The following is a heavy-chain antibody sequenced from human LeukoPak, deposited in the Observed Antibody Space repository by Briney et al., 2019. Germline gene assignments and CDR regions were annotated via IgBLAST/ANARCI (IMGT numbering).Heavy chain of an antibody. J-gene: IGHJ4*02. CDR2: ISSSSSTI. Sequence: GGSLRLSCAASGFTFSSYSMNWVRQAPGKGLEWVSYISSSSSTIYYADSVKGRFTISRDNSKNTLYLQMNSLRAEDTAVYYCARIPYDSSGEIDYWGQGTLVTVSS. CDR1: GFTFSSYS. CDR3: ARIPYDSSGEIDY. D-gene: IGHD3-22*01. V-gene: IGHV3-48*01.